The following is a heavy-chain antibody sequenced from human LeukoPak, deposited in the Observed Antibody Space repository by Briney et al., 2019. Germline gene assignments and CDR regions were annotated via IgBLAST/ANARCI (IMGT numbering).Heavy chain of an antibody. J-gene: IGHJ4*02. CDR1: GDSISSRSYY. D-gene: IGHD3-10*01. CDR3: ASELLWFGEFTPYFDY. Sequence: SETLSLTCTVSGDSISSRSYYWNWIRQPAGKGLEWIGRISSSGSTNYNLSLKSRVTISLDTSKNQFSLKLSSVTAADTAVYYCASELLWFGEFTPYFDYWGQGTLVTVSS. V-gene: IGHV4-61*02. CDR2: ISSSGST.